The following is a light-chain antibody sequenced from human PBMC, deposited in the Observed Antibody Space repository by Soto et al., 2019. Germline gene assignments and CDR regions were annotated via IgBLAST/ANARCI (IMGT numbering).Light chain of an antibody. CDR1: QSVTTY. CDR3: QQRSIWPRS. J-gene: IGKJ4*01. Sequence: EIVLTQPPATLSLSPGERATLSCRASQSVTTYLAWYRQKPGQAPRLLIYDASNRASGIPARFSGSGSGTDFTLTISSLEPEDFAVYYCQQRSIWPRSFGGGTKVDIK. CDR2: DAS. V-gene: IGKV3-11*01.